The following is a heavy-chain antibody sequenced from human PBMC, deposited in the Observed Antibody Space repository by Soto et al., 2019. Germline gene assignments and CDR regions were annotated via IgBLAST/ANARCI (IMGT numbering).Heavy chain of an antibody. J-gene: IGHJ4*02. D-gene: IGHD2-21*02. CDR2: INPSGGHT. CDR3: ARGGHVVVMTAAFDY. CDR1: GNTFTNYY. V-gene: IGHV1-46*01. Sequence: QVQLMQSGAGVKKPGASVKVSCNASGNTFTNYYIHWVRQDPGQGLEWMGTINPSGGHTTYSQNFLGRVTMTRDTSTSTLYMELTSLTSDDTAVYYCARGGHVVVMTAAFDYWGQGTLVTASS.